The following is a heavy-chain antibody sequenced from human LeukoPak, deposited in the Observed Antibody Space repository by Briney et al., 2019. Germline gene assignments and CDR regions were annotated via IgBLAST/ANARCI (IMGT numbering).Heavy chain of an antibody. J-gene: IGHJ6*03. CDR3: ARAQGSYYHYYMDV. Sequence: SETLSLTCTVSGYSISSGYYWGWIRQPPGKELEWIGSIYHSGSTYYNPSLKSRVTISVDTSKNQFSLKLSSVTAADTAVYYCARAQGSYYHYYMDVWGKGTTVTVSS. V-gene: IGHV4-38-2*02. CDR1: GYSISSGYY. D-gene: IGHD1-26*01. CDR2: IYHSGST.